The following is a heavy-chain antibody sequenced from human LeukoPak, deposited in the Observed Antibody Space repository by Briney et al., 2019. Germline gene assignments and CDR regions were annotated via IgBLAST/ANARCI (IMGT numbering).Heavy chain of an antibody. CDR2: INHSGST. CDR1: GGSISSTSYY. D-gene: IGHD6-13*01. Sequence: PSETLSLTCTVSGGSISSTSYYWGWIRQPPGKGLEWIGEINHSGSTNYNPSLKSRVTISVDTSKNQFSLKLSSVTAADTAVYYCARSELTPAIPQYSSSWSSPPPYYFDYWGQGTLVTVSS. V-gene: IGHV4-39*07. J-gene: IGHJ4*02. CDR3: ARSELTPAIPQYSSSWSSPPPYYFDY.